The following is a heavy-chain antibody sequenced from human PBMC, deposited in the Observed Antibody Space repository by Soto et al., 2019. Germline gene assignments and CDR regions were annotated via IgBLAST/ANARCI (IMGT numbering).Heavy chain of an antibody. Sequence: GESLKISCRGSGYTFFSFWIVWVRQVPGKGLEWVGRIDPGDSSATYSPTFQGHVTISADKSISTAYLQWSSLKASDTAMYYCARHGYSYGSKWFDPWGQGTLVTVSS. V-gene: IGHV5-10-1*01. CDR3: ARHGYSYGSKWFDP. D-gene: IGHD5-18*01. J-gene: IGHJ5*02. CDR1: GYTFFSFW. CDR2: IDPGDSSA.